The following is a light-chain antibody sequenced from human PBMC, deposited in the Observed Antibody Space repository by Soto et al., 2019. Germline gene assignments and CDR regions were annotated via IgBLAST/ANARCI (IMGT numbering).Light chain of an antibody. V-gene: IGKV2-28*01. J-gene: IGKJ1*01. CDR2: LGS. Sequence: DIVMTQSPLSLPFTPPDPSSISCRSSQSLLHSNGYNYLDWYLQKPGQSPQLLIYLGSNRASGVPDRFSGSGSGTDFTLKISRVEAEDVGVYYCMQALQTPWTFGQGTKVDIK. CDR1: QSLLHSNGYNY. CDR3: MQALQTPWT.